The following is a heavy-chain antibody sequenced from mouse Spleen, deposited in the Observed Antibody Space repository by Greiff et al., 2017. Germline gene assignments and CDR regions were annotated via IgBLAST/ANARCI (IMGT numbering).Heavy chain of an antibody. Sequence: EVKLVESEGGLVQPGSSMKLSCTASGFTFSDYYMAWVRQVPEKGLEWVANINYDGSSTYYLDSLKSRFIISRDNAKNILYLQMSSLKSEDTATYYCAREAAGVFDYWGQGTTLTVSS. V-gene: IGHV5-16*01. CDR1: GFTFSDYY. D-gene: IGHD6-1*01. J-gene: IGHJ2*01. CDR2: INYDGSST. CDR3: AREAAGVFDY.